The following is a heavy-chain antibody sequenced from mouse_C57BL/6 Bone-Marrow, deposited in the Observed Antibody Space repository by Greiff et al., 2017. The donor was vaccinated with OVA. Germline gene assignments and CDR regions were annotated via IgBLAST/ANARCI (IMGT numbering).Heavy chain of an antibody. CDR1: GYTFTDYY. D-gene: IGHD1-1*01. CDR3: ARSPPYGSSHRYYFDD. J-gene: IGHJ2*01. V-gene: IGHV1-76*01. Sequence: QVQLKQSGAELVRPGASVKLSCKASGYTFTDYYINWVKQRPGQGLEWIARIYPGSGNTYYNEKFKGKATLTADKSSSTAYMQLSSLTSDDSAVYFCARSPPYGSSHRYYFDDWGQGTTLTVAS. CDR2: IYPGSGNT.